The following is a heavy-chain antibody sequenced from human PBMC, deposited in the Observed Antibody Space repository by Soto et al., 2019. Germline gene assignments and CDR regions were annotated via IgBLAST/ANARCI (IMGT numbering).Heavy chain of an antibody. CDR1: GYSISSGYY. J-gene: IGHJ3*02. D-gene: IGHD6-13*01. CDR2: IYHSGST. Sequence: SETLSLTCTVSGYSISSGYYWGWIRQPPGKGLEWIGSIYHSGSTYYNPSLKSRVTISVDTSKNQFSLKLSSVTTADTAVYYCARDSRSSSWYSAFDIWGQGTMVTVSS. V-gene: IGHV4-38-2*02. CDR3: ARDSRSSSWYSAFDI.